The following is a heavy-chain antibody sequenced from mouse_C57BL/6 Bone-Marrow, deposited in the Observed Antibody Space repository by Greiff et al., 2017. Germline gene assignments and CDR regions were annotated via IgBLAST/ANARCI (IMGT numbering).Heavy chain of an antibody. Sequence: EVKVVESGGDLVKPGGSLKLSCAASGFTFSSYGMSWVRQTPDKRLEWVATISSGGSYTYYPDSVKGRFTISRDNAKNTLYLQMSSLKSEDTAMYYCARHYYYDYYYFDYWCQGTTLTVSS. D-gene: IGHD2-4*01. CDR1: GFTFSSYG. J-gene: IGHJ2*01. V-gene: IGHV5-6*01. CDR3: ARHYYYDYYYFDY. CDR2: ISSGGSYT.